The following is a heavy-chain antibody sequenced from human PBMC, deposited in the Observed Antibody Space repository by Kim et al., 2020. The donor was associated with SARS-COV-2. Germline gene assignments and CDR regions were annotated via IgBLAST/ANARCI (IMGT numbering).Heavy chain of an antibody. D-gene: IGHD3-22*01. J-gene: IGHJ4*02. CDR3: ARANYYDSSGYPLFDY. V-gene: IGHV4-59*01. Sequence: SLKSRVTISVDTSKNQFSLKLSSVTAADTAVYYCARANYYDSSGYPLFDYWGQGTLVTVSS.